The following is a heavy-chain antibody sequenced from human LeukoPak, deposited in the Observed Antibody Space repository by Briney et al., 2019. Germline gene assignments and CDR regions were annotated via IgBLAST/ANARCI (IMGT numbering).Heavy chain of an antibody. CDR2: IKQDGSEK. Sequence: GGSLRLSCAASGFTFSSYWMSWVRQAPGKGLEWVANIKQDGSEKYYVDSVKGRFTISRDSAKNSLYLQMNSLRAEDTAVYYCAREPLGDSSGSTFDAFDIWGQGTMVTVSS. D-gene: IGHD2/OR15-2a*01. V-gene: IGHV3-7*01. CDR1: GFTFSSYW. J-gene: IGHJ3*02. CDR3: AREPLGDSSGSTFDAFDI.